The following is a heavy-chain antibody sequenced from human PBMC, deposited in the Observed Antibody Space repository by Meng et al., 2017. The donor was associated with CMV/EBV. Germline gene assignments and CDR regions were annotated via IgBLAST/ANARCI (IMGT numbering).Heavy chain of an antibody. CDR1: GGSVSGYY. Sequence: GGSVSGYYWSWRRQPPGKGLEWIGEINHSGSTNYNPSLKSRVTIAVDTSKNQFSLKLSSVTAADTAVYYCARSPPGYCSSTSCYRLDYWGQGTLVTVSS. CDR3: ARSPPGYCSSTSCYRLDY. J-gene: IGHJ4*02. V-gene: IGHV4-34*01. CDR2: INHSGST. D-gene: IGHD2-2*02.